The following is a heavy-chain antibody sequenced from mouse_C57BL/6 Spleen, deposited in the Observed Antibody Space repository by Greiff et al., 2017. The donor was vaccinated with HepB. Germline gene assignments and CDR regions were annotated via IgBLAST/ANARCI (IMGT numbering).Heavy chain of an antibody. Sequence: QVQLQQPGAELVKPGASVKLSCKASGYTFTSYWMHWVKQRPGQGLEWIGMIHPNSGSTNYNEKFKSKATLTVDKSSSTAYMQLSSLTSEDSAVYYCARTYGSSYVSWYFDVWGTGTTVTVSS. CDR1: GYTFTSYW. J-gene: IGHJ1*03. D-gene: IGHD1-1*01. CDR3: ARTYGSSYVSWYFDV. V-gene: IGHV1-64*01. CDR2: IHPNSGST.